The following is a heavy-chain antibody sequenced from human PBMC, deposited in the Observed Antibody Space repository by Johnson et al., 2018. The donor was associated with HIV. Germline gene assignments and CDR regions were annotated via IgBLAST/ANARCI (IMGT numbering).Heavy chain of an antibody. CDR1: GFTFSSYD. CDR2: IGTAGDT. D-gene: IGHD3-22*01. J-gene: IGHJ3*02. V-gene: IGHV3-13*01. Sequence: VQLVESGGGLVQPGGSLRLSCAASGFTFSSYDMHWVRQATGKGLEWVSAIGTAGDTYYPGSVKGRITISRENAKNSLYLQMNSLRAGDTAVYYCARGVPRTYYDSSGYSLWAFDIWGQGTMVTVSS. CDR3: ARGVPRTYYDSSGYSLWAFDI.